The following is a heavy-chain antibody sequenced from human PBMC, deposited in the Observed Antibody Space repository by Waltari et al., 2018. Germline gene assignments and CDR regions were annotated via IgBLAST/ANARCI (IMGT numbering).Heavy chain of an antibody. CDR3: ARRGYSGYDSSSNYYYYMDV. Sequence: QVQLVQSGAEVKKPGSSVKVSCKASGGTFSSYAISWVRQAPGQGLEWMGGIIPIVGTANYAQKFQGRVTITADKSTSTAYMELSSLRSEDTAVYYCARRGYSGYDSSSNYYYYMDVWGKGTTVTVSS. D-gene: IGHD5-12*01. J-gene: IGHJ6*03. CDR1: GGTFSSYA. CDR2: IIPIVGTA. V-gene: IGHV1-69*14.